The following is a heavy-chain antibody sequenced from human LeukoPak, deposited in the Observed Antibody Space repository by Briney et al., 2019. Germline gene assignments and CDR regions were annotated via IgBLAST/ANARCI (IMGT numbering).Heavy chain of an antibody. CDR2: INHSGST. V-gene: IGHV4-34*01. Sequence: SETLSLTCAVYGGSFSGYYWGWIRQPPGKGLEWIGEINHSGSTNYNPSLKSRVTISVDTSKNQFSLKLSSVTAADTAVYYCARERTVTIFGVDNDAFDIWGQGTMVTVSS. CDR3: ARERTVTIFGVDNDAFDI. J-gene: IGHJ3*02. CDR1: GGSFSGYY. D-gene: IGHD3-3*01.